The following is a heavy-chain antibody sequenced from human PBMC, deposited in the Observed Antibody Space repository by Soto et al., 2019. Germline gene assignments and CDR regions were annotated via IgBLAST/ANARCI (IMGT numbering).Heavy chain of an antibody. CDR1: GSTFSVYW. CDR3: ARDEGSAWYFDY. J-gene: IGHJ4*02. Sequence: GSLTLSCAASGSTFSVYWMSWVRQAPGKGLECVATIKQDGSERYYVDSVKGRFTISRDNDRNSLYLQMNSLRAEDTAVYFCARDEGSAWYFDYWGQGTVVTVSS. V-gene: IGHV3-7*01. D-gene: IGHD6-19*01. CDR2: IKQDGSER.